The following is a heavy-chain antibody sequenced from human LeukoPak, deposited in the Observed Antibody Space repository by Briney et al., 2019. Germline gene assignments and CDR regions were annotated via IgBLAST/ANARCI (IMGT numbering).Heavy chain of an antibody. CDR2: FDPEDGET. CDR3: ATGPWRWELLLGYRYYFDY. Sequence: ASVKVSCKVSGYTLTELSMHWVRQAPGKGLEWMGGFDPEDGETIYAQKFQGRVTMTEDTSTDTAYMELSSLRSEDTAVYYCATGPWRWELLLGYRYYFDYWGQGTLVTVSS. V-gene: IGHV1-24*01. J-gene: IGHJ4*02. CDR1: GYTLTELS. D-gene: IGHD1-26*01.